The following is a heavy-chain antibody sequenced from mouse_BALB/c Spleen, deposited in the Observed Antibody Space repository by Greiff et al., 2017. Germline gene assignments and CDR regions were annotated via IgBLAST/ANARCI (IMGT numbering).Heavy chain of an antibody. Sequence: VQLKESGPGLVKPSQSLSLTCSVTGYSITSGYYWNWIRQFPGNKLEWMGYISYDGSNNYNPSLKNRISITRDTSKNQFFLKLNSVTTEDTATYYCARGDDYDLFGYWGQGTLVTVSA. CDR1: GYSITSGYY. J-gene: IGHJ3*02. CDR2: ISYDGSN. CDR3: ARGDDYDLFGY. V-gene: IGHV3-6*02. D-gene: IGHD2-4*01.